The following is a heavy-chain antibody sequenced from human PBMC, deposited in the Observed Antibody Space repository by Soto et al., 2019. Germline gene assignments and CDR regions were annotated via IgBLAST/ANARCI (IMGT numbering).Heavy chain of an antibody. CDR3: ASPSGYSYGYYYYYYMDV. D-gene: IGHD5-18*01. CDR1: GFTFSSYS. J-gene: IGHJ6*03. Sequence: PGGSLRLSCAASGFTFSSYSMNWVRQAPGKGLEWVSSISSSSSYIYYADSVKGRFTISRDNAKNSLYLQMNSLRAEDTAVYYCASPSGYSYGYYYYYYMDVWGKGTTVTVS. V-gene: IGHV3-21*01. CDR2: ISSSSSYI.